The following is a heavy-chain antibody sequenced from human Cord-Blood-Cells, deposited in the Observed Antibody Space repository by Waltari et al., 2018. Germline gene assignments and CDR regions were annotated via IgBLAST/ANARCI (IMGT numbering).Heavy chain of an antibody. CDR1: GFTLSNAW. CDR3: TTDRTTGDAFDI. J-gene: IGHJ3*02. CDR2: IKSKTDGGTT. D-gene: IGHD1-1*01. V-gene: IGHV3-15*01. Sequence: EVQLVESGGGLVKPGGSLRLSCAASGFTLSNAWMSWVRPAPGKGLEWVGRIKSKTDGGTTDYAAPVKGRFTISRDDSKNTLYLQMNSLKTEDTAVYYCTTDRTTGDAFDIWGQGTMVTVSS.